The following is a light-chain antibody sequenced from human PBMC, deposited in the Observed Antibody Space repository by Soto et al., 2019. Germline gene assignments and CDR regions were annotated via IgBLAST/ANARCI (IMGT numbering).Light chain of an antibody. J-gene: IGKJ1*01. CDR2: GPS. V-gene: IGKV3-20*01. CDR1: QSVSTSY. Sequence: EIVLTQSPGTLSLSPGERATLSCRASQSVSTSYLAWYQQKPGQTPRLLIYGPSSRATGIPDRFSGSGSGTVFTLTINRLEPEDFAVYYCQQYGSSPRTFGQGTKVEIK. CDR3: QQYGSSPRT.